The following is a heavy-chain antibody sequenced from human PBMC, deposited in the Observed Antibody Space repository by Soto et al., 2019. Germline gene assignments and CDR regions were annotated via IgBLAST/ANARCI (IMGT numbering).Heavy chain of an antibody. Sequence: AASVKVSCKASGGTFSSYAISWVRQAPGQGLEWMGGIIPIFGTANYAQKFQGRVTITADESTSTAYMELSSLRSEDTAVYYCARDRSSSSSGYYGMDVWGQGTTVTVSS. J-gene: IGHJ6*02. CDR2: IIPIFGTA. D-gene: IGHD6-6*01. CDR1: GGTFSSYA. CDR3: ARDRSSSSSGYYGMDV. V-gene: IGHV1-69*13.